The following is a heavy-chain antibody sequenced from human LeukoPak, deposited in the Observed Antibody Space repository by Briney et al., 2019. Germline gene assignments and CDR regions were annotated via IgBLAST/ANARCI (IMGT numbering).Heavy chain of an antibody. Sequence: GGSLRLSCAASGFTFSSSAMSWVRQAPGKGLEWVSAISNNGGYTYYADSVQGRFTISRDNSKSTLCLLMNSLRAEDTAVYYCAKQLGYCSDGSCYFPYWGQGTLVTVSS. CDR3: AKQLGYCSDGSCYFPY. D-gene: IGHD2-15*01. V-gene: IGHV3-23*01. CDR1: GFTFSSSA. J-gene: IGHJ4*02. CDR2: ISNNGGYT.